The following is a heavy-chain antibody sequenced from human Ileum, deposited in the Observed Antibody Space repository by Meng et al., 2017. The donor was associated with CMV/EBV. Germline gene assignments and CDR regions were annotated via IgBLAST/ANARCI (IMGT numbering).Heavy chain of an antibody. Sequence: SGFTFTSYYFHCVRRAPGRGLEWMGWISAYNSGTSPAQKYQRSATMTIDTSTSTAYMELRSLRSDDTAVYYCAKGGAYYVEWWFDPWGQGTLVTVSS. V-gene: IGHV1-18*01. J-gene: IGHJ5*02. CDR2: ISAYNSGT. CDR1: GFTFTSYY. D-gene: IGHD3-3*01. CDR3: AKGGAYYVEWWFDP.